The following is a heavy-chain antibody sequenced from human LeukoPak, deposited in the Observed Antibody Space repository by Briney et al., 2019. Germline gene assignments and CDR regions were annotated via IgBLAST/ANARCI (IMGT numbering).Heavy chain of an antibody. CDR3: ARDQGGIAKGAFDI. V-gene: IGHV1-69*06. CDR1: GGTFSSYA. CDR2: IIPIFGTA. Sequence: SVKVSCKASGGTFSSYAISWVRQAPGQGLEWMGGIIPIFGTANYAQKFQGRVTITADKSTSTAYMELSSLRSEDTAVYYCARDQGGIAKGAFDIWGQGTMVTVSS. D-gene: IGHD1-26*01. J-gene: IGHJ3*02.